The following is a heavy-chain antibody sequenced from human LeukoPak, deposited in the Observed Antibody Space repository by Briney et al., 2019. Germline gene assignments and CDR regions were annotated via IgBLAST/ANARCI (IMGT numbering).Heavy chain of an antibody. CDR1: GGSFSGYY. J-gene: IGHJ3*02. D-gene: IGHD1-1*01. V-gene: IGHV4-34*01. Sequence: SETLSLTCAVYGGSFSGYYWSWIRQPPGKGLEWIGEINHSGSTNYNPSLKSRVTISVDTSKNQFSLKLSSVTAADTAVYYCARRYPGAFDIWGQGTTVTVSS. CDR3: ARRYPGAFDI. CDR2: INHSGST.